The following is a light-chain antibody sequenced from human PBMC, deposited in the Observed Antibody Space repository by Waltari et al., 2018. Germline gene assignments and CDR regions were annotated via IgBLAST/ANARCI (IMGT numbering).Light chain of an antibody. V-gene: IGKV3-11*01. CDR1: QNINIY. J-gene: IGKJ4*01. CDR2: DAS. Sequence: DIVLTQSPATLSLSPGERATLSCRASQNINIYLAWYQQKPGQAPRLLIYDASNRATGVPARFSGSGSGTDFTLTISSLEPEEFAVYYCQQRTKWVTFGGGTTLDIK. CDR3: QQRTKWVT.